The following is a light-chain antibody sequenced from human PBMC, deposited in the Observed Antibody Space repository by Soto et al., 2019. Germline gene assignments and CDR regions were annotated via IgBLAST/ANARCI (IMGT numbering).Light chain of an antibody. J-gene: IGKJ1*01. CDR3: QHYDNWPRWA. V-gene: IGKV3-15*01. CDR2: GAS. CDR1: QSVSSH. Sequence: EIVMTQSPATLSVSPWERATLSCRASQSVSSHLAWYQQKPGQAPRLLIYGASTRATGVPARFSGSGSWTDFTLTITSLQSEDVADYYCQHYDNWPRWAFGQGTKVDIK.